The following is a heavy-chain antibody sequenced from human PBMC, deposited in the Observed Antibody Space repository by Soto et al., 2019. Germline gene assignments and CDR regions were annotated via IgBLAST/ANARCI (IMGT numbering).Heavy chain of an antibody. CDR2: MKPNSGNT. V-gene: IGHV1-8*01. CDR1: GYTFTSYD. J-gene: IGHJ4*02. CDR3: ARSTNDYGDRN. D-gene: IGHD4-17*01. Sequence: QVQLVQSGAEVKKPGASVKVSCKASGYTFTSYDINWVRQATGQGLEWMGWMKPNSGNTGHAQKFQGRVTMTRTTSMSTAYMELSSLRSEDTAVYYCARSTNDYGDRNWGQGTLVTVSS.